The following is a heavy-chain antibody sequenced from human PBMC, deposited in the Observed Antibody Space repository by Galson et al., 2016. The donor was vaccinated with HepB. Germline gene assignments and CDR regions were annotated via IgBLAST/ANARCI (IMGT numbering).Heavy chain of an antibody. D-gene: IGHD3-10*01. V-gene: IGHV4-59*01. CDR1: GGSITTYY. J-gene: IGHJ4*02. CDR3: ASHPHGSGSSSYFDY. Sequence: SETLSLTCTVSGGSITTYYWSWIRQPPGKGLEWLAYIYYTGSTNYNPSLKSRVTISIDTSKNQFSLRLTSVTAADTAVYFCASHPHGSGSSSYFDYWGPGTLVTVSS. CDR2: IYYTGST.